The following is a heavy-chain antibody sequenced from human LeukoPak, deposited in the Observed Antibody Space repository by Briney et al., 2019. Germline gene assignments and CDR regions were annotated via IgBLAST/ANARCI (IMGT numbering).Heavy chain of an antibody. CDR1: GLTFSTTA. D-gene: IGHD1-26*01. CDR3: XNRXALHSGTYFFGS. V-gene: IGHV3-23*01. CDR2: ISGNGENT. Sequence: PGGSLRLSCAASGLTFSTTAMSWVRQAPGKGLEWVSLISGNGENTYYADSVKGRFTISRDNSKNTVFLQMNSLRVEDTAVYYCXNRXALHSGTYFFGSWGQGTLVAVX. J-gene: IGHJ4*02.